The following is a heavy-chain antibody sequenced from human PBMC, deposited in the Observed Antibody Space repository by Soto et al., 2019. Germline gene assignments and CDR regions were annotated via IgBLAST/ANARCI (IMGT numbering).Heavy chain of an antibody. CDR2: IGPTGAT. Sequence: QVQQQQWGARLLKPSETLSLTCTEYGRSMSGYNWSWLRRSPVRGLEWIGEIGPTGATNYGPSFMSRVTVSVDTSKYELSLRLTQVTAADTATYLCARNGVGFGFDIWGLGTNGLRLF. CDR3: ARNGVGFGFDI. D-gene: IGHD3-10*01. CDR1: GRSMSGYN. J-gene: IGHJ3*02. V-gene: IGHV4-34*02.